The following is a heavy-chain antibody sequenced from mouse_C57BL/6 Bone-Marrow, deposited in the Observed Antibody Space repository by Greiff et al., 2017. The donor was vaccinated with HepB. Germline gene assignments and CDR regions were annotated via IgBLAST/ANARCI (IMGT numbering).Heavy chain of an antibody. CDR3: ARIYYDYDGRVYYAMDY. Sequence: QVQLQQPGAELVRPGSSVKLSCKASGYTFTSYWMDWVKQRPGQGLEWIGNIYPSDSETHYNQKFKDKATLTVDKSSSTAYMQLSSLTSEDSAVYYCARIYYDYDGRVYYAMDYWGQGTSVTVSS. CDR2: IYPSDSET. D-gene: IGHD2-4*01. CDR1: GYTFTSYW. J-gene: IGHJ4*01. V-gene: IGHV1-61*01.